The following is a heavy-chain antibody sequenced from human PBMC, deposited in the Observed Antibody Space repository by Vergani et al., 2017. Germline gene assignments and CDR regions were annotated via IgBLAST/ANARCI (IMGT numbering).Heavy chain of an antibody. CDR3: ATFYDSSGYSLYYFDY. V-gene: IGHV4-59*12. J-gene: IGHJ4*02. CDR1: GGSISSYY. D-gene: IGHD3-22*01. CDR2: IYYSGST. Sequence: QVQLQESGPGLVKPSETLSLTCTVSGGSISSYYWSWIRQPPGKGLEWIGYIYYSGSTNYNPSLKSRVPISVDTSKNQFSLRLSSVTAADTAVYYCATFYDSSGYSLYYFDYWGQGTLVTVSS.